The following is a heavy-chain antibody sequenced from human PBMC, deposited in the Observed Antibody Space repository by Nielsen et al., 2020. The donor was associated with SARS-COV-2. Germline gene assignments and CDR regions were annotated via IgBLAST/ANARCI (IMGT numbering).Heavy chain of an antibody. CDR3: ARRWFGSGRDREAFDI. CDR1: GFTFSIYS. J-gene: IGHJ3*02. V-gene: IGHV3-21*06. CDR2: IDGTSSYI. Sequence: GESLKISCAASGFTFSIYSMTWVRQAPGKGLEWVAAIDGTSSYIYHADAVKGRLTISRDNAKSSLYLQMDSLRAEDTAVYYCARRWFGSGRDREAFDIWGRGTMVTVSS. D-gene: IGHD3-10*01.